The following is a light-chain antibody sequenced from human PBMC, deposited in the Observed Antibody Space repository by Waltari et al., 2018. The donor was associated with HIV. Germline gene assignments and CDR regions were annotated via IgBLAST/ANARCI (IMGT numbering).Light chain of an antibody. CDR3: QQSYNMHT. V-gene: IGKV1-39*01. CDR2: GAS. J-gene: IGKJ2*01. CDR1: QYINDD. Sequence: DIQMTQSPSSLSASVGDRVTITCRASQYINDDLNWYQQKPQKAPKLLIYGASSLERGVPSRFSGSGSGTDFALTISNLQPEDFATYYCQQSYNMHTFGQGTKVDVK.